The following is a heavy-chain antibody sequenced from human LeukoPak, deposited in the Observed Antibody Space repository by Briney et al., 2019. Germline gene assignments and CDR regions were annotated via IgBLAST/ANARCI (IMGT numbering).Heavy chain of an antibody. D-gene: IGHD3-10*01. CDR1: GGSFSGYY. CDR3: ARGPYGSGSYFRLFDY. Sequence: PSETLSLTCAVYGGSFSGYYWSWIRRPPGKGLEWIGEINHSGSTNYNPSLKSRVTISVDTSKNQFSLKLSSVTAADTAVYYCARGPYGSGSYFRLFDYWGQGTLVTVSS. CDR2: INHSGST. V-gene: IGHV4-34*01. J-gene: IGHJ4*02.